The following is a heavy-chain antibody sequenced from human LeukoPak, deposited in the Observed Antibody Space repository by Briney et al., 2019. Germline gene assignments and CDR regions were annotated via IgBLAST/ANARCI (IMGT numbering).Heavy chain of an antibody. CDR2: MSQDGGET. J-gene: IGHJ4*02. D-gene: IGHD1-26*01. V-gene: IGHV3-7*04. Sequence: GVSVRLSCAASGFTFSRNWMSWVRQAPGPGLEWVANMSQDGGETYQVDSVQGRFTKHVTNSTNTLYLQMNSLRAQDTAVYYCARDTLILFDFWDLGTPVTV. CDR3: ARDTLILFDF. CDR1: GFTFSRNW.